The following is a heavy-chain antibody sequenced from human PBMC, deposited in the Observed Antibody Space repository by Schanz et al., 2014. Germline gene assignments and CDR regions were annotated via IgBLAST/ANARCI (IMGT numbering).Heavy chain of an antibody. CDR2: VCYDGSKK. CDR3: VKDLQRELLRDDHYYGMDV. J-gene: IGHJ6*02. Sequence: QVQLVESGGAVVQPGGSLRLSCAASGFTFSSYGMHWVRQVPGKGLEWVAVVCYDGSKKYYADSVKGRFTTSRDNSKNTMYLQMNSLRAEDTAVYYCVKDLQRELLRDDHYYGMDVWGQGTTVTVSS. V-gene: IGHV3-33*06. D-gene: IGHD1-26*01. CDR1: GFTFSSYG.